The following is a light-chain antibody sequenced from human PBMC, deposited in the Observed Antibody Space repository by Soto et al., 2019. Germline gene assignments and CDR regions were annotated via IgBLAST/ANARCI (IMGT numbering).Light chain of an antibody. V-gene: IGKV3-20*01. J-gene: IGKJ5*01. CDR2: GAS. CDR1: QSVSNNY. CDR3: QQYYSYPPIT. Sequence: EIVLTQARGTLSLSPGERATLSCRSSQSVSNNYLAWYQQKAGQAPRLLIYGASNRATGIPDRFSGSGSGTDFTLTISCLQSEDFATYYCQQYYSYPPITFGQGTRLE.